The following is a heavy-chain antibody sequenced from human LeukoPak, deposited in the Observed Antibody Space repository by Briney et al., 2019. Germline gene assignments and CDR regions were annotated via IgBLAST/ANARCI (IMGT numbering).Heavy chain of an antibody. V-gene: IGHV3-30-3*01. Sequence: PGGSLRLSCAASGFTFSSYAMHWVRQAPGKGLEWVAVISYDGSNKYYADSVKGRFTISRDNSKNTLYLQMNSLRAEDTAVYYCAREYSSSTGKASDYWGQGTLVTVSS. CDR1: GFTFSSYA. CDR3: AREYSSSTGKASDY. CDR2: ISYDGSNK. D-gene: IGHD6-6*01. J-gene: IGHJ4*02.